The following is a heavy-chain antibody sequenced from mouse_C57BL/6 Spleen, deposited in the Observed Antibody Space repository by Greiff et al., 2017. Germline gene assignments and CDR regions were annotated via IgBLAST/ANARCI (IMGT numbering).Heavy chain of an antibody. CDR1: GFTFSNYW. J-gene: IGHJ3*01. Sequence: EVKLVESGGGLVQPGGSMKLSCVASGFTFSNYWMNWVRQSPEKGLEWVAQIRLKSDNYATHYAESVKGRFTISRDDSKSSVYLQMNNLRAEDTGIYYCTGGLAAWFAYWGQGTLVTVSA. D-gene: IGHD2-4*01. CDR2: IRLKSDNYAT. CDR3: TGGLAAWFAY. V-gene: IGHV6-3*01.